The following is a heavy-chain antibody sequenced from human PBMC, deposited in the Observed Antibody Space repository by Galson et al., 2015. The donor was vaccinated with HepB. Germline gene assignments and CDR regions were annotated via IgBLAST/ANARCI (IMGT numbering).Heavy chain of an antibody. CDR1: GYIFSSYS. CDR3: ARGALVVVVGATQNNWFDP. V-gene: IGHV1-18*01. D-gene: IGHD2-15*01. J-gene: IGHJ5*02. CDR2: ISTYNRHT. Sequence: VKVSCKASGYIFSSYSITWVRQAPGQGLEWMGWISTYNRHTNYAQSFQDRVTMTTDRSTSTIYLELRSLRSDDTAVYYCARGALVVVVGATQNNWFDPWGQGALVTVSS.